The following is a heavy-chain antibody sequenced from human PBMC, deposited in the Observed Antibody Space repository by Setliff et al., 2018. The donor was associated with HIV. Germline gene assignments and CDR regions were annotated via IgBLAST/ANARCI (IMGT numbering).Heavy chain of an antibody. CDR2: INPNSGGT. J-gene: IGHJ3*02. V-gene: IGHV1-2*02. Sequence: GASVKVSCKASGYTFTGYYMYWVRQAPGQGLEWMGWINPNSGGTNYAQKFQGRVTMTRDTSISTAYMELSRLRSDDTAVYYCARCYYDSSGPTDAFDIWGQGTVVTVSS. D-gene: IGHD3-22*01. CDR3: ARCYYDSSGPTDAFDI. CDR1: GYTFTGYY.